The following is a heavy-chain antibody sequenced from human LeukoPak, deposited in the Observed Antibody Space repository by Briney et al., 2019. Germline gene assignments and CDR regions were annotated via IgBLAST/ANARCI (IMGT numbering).Heavy chain of an antibody. Sequence: GRSLRLSCAASGLSLNSYAIHWVRQAPGKGLEWVTAISYDGSNKHYADSVRGRFTISRDNSKNTLYQQMNSLRSDDTAVYYCAQGGSEIYYFYHGMDVWGRGTTVTVSS. CDR3: AQGGSEIYYFYHGMDV. CDR1: GLSLNSYA. V-gene: IGHV3-30*03. D-gene: IGHD3-10*01. CDR2: ISYDGSNK. J-gene: IGHJ6*02.